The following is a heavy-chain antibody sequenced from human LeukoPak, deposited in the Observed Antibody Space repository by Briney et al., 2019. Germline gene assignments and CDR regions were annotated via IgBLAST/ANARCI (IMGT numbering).Heavy chain of an antibody. CDR1: GYSISSGYY. V-gene: IGHV4-38-2*01. CDR3: ARSPERWLQLLIDY. D-gene: IGHD5-24*01. J-gene: IGHJ4*02. CDR2: IYHSGST. Sequence: SETLSLTCAVSGYSISSGYYWGWIRQPPGKGLEWIGSIYHSGSTYYNPSLKSQVTISVDTSKNQFSLKLSSVTAADTAVYYCARSPERWLQLLIDYWGQGTLVTVSS.